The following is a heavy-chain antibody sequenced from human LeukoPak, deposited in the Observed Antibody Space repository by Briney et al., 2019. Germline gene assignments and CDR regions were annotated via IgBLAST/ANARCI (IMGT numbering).Heavy chain of an antibody. Sequence: GGSLRLSCAASGFTFSGHEMNWVRQAPGKGLEWVSYISSSGSTIYYADSVKGRFTISRDNAKNSLYLQINSLRAEGTAVYYCAELGITMIGGVWGKGTTVTISS. J-gene: IGHJ6*04. CDR1: GFTFSGHE. CDR3: AELGITMIGGV. V-gene: IGHV3-48*03. CDR2: ISSSGSTI. D-gene: IGHD3-10*02.